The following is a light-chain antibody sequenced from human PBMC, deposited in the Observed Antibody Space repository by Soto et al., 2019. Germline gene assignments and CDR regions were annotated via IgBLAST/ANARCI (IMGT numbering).Light chain of an antibody. V-gene: IGKV3-15*01. CDR2: GAS. Sequence: EIVMTQSPATLSVSPGEGATLSCRASQSISSKLAWYQQKRGQAPRLLIYGASTRATGVPARFSGSGSGTEFTLTLSRLRSEDLAVYYCQHYNDWRWTFGQGTKVEIK. J-gene: IGKJ1*01. CDR1: QSISSK. CDR3: QHYNDWRWT.